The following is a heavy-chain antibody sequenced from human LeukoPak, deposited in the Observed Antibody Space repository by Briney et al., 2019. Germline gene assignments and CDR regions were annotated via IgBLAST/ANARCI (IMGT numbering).Heavy chain of an antibody. CDR1: GFTFSSYA. D-gene: IGHD3-10*01. CDR3: ARDRITMVRGKHQDAFDI. CDR2: ISYDGSNK. J-gene: IGHJ3*02. Sequence: GGSLRLSCAASGFTFSSYAMHWVRQAPGKGLEWVAVISYDGSNKYYADSVKGRFTISRDNSKNTLYLQMNSLRAEDTAVYYCARDRITMVRGKHQDAFDIWGQGTMVTVSS. V-gene: IGHV3-30*04.